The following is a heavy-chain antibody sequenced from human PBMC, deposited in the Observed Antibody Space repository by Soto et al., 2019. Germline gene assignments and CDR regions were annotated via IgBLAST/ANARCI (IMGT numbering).Heavy chain of an antibody. Sequence: SETLSLTCAVSGCSISIGCYSWIGIRQPPGKGLEWIGYIYHSGSTYYNPSLKSRVTISVDRSKNQSSLKLSSVTAADTAVYYCASGYSYGARILDYWGQGTLVTVSS. V-gene: IGHV4-30-2*01. CDR3: ASGYSYGARILDY. D-gene: IGHD5-18*01. CDR2: IYHSGST. J-gene: IGHJ4*02. CDR1: GCSISIGCYS.